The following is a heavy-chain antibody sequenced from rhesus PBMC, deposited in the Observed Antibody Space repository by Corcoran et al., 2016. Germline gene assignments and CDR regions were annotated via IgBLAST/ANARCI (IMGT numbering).Heavy chain of an antibody. CDR3: ARSSGTTSLVYFDF. J-gene: IGHJ4*01. CDR2: INGNRGCT. V-gene: IGHV4-80*01. D-gene: IGHD1-20*01. Sequence: QVQLQESGPGLVKPSETLSLTCAVSGGSFGSYWWSWIRQPPGKGLEWIGEINGNRGCTNSNHSLQSRVTISKAASKIQFSLNRNAGTAADTAVYYGARSSGTTSLVYFDFWGQGVLVTVSS. CDR1: GGSFGSYW.